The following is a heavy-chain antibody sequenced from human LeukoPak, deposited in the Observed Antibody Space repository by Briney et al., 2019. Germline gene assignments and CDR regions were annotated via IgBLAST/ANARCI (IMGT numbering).Heavy chain of an antibody. CDR1: GGSISGTNW. CDR2: ISLAGQT. V-gene: IGHV4/OR15-8*02. Sequence: SETLSLTCGVSGGSISGTNWWSWVRQPPGQGLEWIGEISLAGQTNYNPSLNGRVTMSLDKSSNQLSLRLTSVTAADTATYFCSRESGPFSPFGYWGQGTLVIAPS. J-gene: IGHJ4*02. D-gene: IGHD1-26*01. CDR3: SRESGPFSPFGY.